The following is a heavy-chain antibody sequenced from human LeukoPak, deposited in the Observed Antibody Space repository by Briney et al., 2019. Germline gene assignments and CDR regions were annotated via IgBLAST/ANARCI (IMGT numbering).Heavy chain of an antibody. D-gene: IGHD6-13*01. CDR1: GFTFSSCA. CDR2: INHSGST. J-gene: IGHJ4*02. Sequence: GSLRLSCAASGFTFSSCAMSWVRQAPGKGLEWIGEINHSGSTNYNPSLKSRVTISVDTSKNQFSLKLSSVTAADTAVYYCARHPTPGIAAAGNFDYWGQGTLVTVSS. V-gene: IGHV4-34*01. CDR3: ARHPTPGIAAAGNFDY.